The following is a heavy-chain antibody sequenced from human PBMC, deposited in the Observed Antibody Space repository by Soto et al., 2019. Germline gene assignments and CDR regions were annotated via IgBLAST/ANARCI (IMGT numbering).Heavy chain of an antibody. V-gene: IGHV4-34*01. J-gene: IGHJ3*02. CDR2: INHRGST. CDR3: ARYLATTVIPPVI. CDR1: GGSFSGYY. Sequence: QVQLKQWGAGLLKPSETLSLTSAVYGGSFSGYYWSWIRQPPGKGLEWIGEINHRGSTNYNPSLKIRVTIAVDTSNNQFSLKLSSVTAADTAVYYFARYLATTVIPPVIWGQGRMFTDSS. D-gene: IGHD4-17*01.